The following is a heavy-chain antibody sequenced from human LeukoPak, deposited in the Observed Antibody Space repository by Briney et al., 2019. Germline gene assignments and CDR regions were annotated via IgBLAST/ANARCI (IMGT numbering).Heavy chain of an antibody. CDR3: TREVYIVVVPAAPRGVYYYYYMDV. CDR1: GFTFGDYA. V-gene: IGHV3-49*04. J-gene: IGHJ6*03. CDR2: IRSKAYGGTT. Sequence: GGSLRLSCIASGFTFGDYAMSWVRQAPGKGLEWVGFIRSKAYGGTTEYAASVKGRFTISRDDSKSIAYLQMNSLKTEDTAVYYCTREVYIVVVPAAPRGVYYYYYMDVWGKGTTVTVSS. D-gene: IGHD2-2*01.